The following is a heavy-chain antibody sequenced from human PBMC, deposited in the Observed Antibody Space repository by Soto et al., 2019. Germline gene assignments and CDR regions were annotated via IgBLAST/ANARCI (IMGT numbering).Heavy chain of an antibody. Sequence: QLLESGGGLVPPGGSLRLSCAASGLTFSNYAMSWVRQAPGKGLEWVAGISGSDGRTFHADPLKGRFTISRDNSRNTMYLQMSRLRAQDTAVYYCARDQDDYGDSVLGDSYYYHSYGLDVWGQGTTVTVSS. J-gene: IGHJ6*01. V-gene: IGHV3-23*01. D-gene: IGHD4-17*01. CDR3: ARDQDDYGDSVLGDSYYYHSYGLDV. CDR2: ISGSDGRT. CDR1: GLTFSNYA.